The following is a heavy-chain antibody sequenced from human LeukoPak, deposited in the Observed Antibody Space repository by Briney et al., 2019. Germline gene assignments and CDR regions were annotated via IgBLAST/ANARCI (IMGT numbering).Heavy chain of an antibody. Sequence: PGGSLRLSCAASGLTFSDAWMSWVRQAPGKGLEWVGRIKRKSDGGATDYAAPVKGRFTISRDDSKNTLSLQMNSLKTEDTAVYYCTTAVSRYFDPGDWGQGTLVTVSS. J-gene: IGHJ4*02. CDR1: GLTFSDAW. V-gene: IGHV3-15*01. CDR2: IKRKSDGGAT. D-gene: IGHD3-9*01. CDR3: TTAVSRYFDPGD.